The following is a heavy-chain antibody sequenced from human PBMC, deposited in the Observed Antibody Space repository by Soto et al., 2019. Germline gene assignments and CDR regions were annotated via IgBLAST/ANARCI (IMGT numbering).Heavy chain of an antibody. CDR1: GFTFSSYA. V-gene: IGHV3-23*01. J-gene: IGHJ4*02. Sequence: EVQLLESGGGLVQPGGSLRLSCAASGFTFSSYAMSWVRQAPGKGLEWVSAISGSGGSTYYADSVKGRFTISRDNSKNTLYLQMNSRRAEDTVVYYCAKGGYRYGYADYWGQGTLVTVSS. CDR3: AKGGYRYGYADY. CDR2: ISGSGGST. D-gene: IGHD5-18*01.